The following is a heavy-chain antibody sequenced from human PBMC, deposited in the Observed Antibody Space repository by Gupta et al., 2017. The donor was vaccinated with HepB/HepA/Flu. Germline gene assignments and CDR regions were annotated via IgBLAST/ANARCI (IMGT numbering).Heavy chain of an antibody. D-gene: IGHD2-21*01. J-gene: IGHJ6*03. CDR3: TTVGPAYCGGDCHYYYYYYMDV. V-gene: IGHV3-15*01. CDR2: IKSKTDGGTT. Sequence: EVQLVESGGGLVKPGGSLRLSCAASGFTFSNAWMSWVRQAPGKGLEWVGRIKSKTDGGTTDYAAPVKGRFTISRDDSKNTLYLQMNSLKTEDTAVYYCTTVGPAYCGGDCHYYYYYYMDVWGKGTTVTVSS. CDR1: GFTFSNAW.